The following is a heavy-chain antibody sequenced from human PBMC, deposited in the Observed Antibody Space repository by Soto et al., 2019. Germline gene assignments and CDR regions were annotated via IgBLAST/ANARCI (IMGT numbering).Heavy chain of an antibody. CDR2: IDRYDTGI. Sequence: EVQLVESGGGLVQPGGSLRLSCRDSGFTFSGDWMHWVRQAPGKGLDWVSRIDRYDTGISYADSVKGRFTISRDNAKSTLYLQMNSLRPEDTAVYYCTRETFGDRDYWGQGTLVTVSS. J-gene: IGHJ4*02. CDR1: GFTFSGDW. CDR3: TRETFGDRDY. D-gene: IGHD4-17*01. V-gene: IGHV3-74*01.